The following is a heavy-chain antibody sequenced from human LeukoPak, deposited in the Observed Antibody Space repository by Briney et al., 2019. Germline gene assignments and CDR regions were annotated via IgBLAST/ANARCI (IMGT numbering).Heavy chain of an antibody. CDR2: IYYSGSI. CDR3: ARVPYTYGSLPYYFDS. CDR1: GGSISSGDYY. Sequence: KASQTLSLTCTVSGGSISSGDYYWSWIRQPPKKGLEWIGYIYYSGSIYYSPSLKSRVAISVDTSNNQFSLNLSSVTAADTAVYYCARVPYTYGSLPYYFDSWGQGTLVTVSS. D-gene: IGHD5-18*01. J-gene: IGHJ4*02. V-gene: IGHV4-30-4*01.